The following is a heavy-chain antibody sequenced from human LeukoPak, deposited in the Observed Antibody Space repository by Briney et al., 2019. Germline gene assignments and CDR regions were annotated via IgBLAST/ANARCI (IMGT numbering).Heavy chain of an antibody. V-gene: IGHV3-7*01. CDR2: IKQDGSEK. CDR3: ARSALGEYSSGWYEKRYWYFDL. D-gene: IGHD6-19*01. J-gene: IGHJ2*01. CDR1: GFTFSSYW. Sequence: GGSLRLSCAASGFTFSSYWMSWVRQAPGKGLEWVANIKQDGSEKYYADSVKGRFTISRDNAKNTLYLQMNSLRAEDTAVYYCARSALGEYSSGWYEKRYWYFDLWGRGTLVTVSS.